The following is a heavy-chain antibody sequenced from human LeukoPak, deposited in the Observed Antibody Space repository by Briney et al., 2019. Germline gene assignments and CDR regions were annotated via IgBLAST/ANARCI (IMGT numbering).Heavy chain of an antibody. CDR3: AKAGYCSSTSCYYFGY. CDR2: ISGSGGST. D-gene: IGHD2-2*03. CDR1: GFTFSSYA. J-gene: IGHJ4*02. V-gene: IGHV3-23*01. Sequence: PGGSLRLSCAASGFTFSSYAMSWVRQAPGKGLEWVSAISGSGGSTYYADSVKGRFTIARGNSKNTLYLQMNSLRAEDTAVYYCAKAGYCSSTSCYYFGYWGQGTLVTVSS.